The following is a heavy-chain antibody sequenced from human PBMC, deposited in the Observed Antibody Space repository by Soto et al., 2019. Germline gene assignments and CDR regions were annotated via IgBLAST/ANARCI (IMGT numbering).Heavy chain of an antibody. V-gene: IGHV3-48*02. Sequence: EVHLVESGGGLVQPGGSLRLSCAASGFTFSDYAMNWVRQAPGKGLEWVSYISSESGFIYYADSVKGRFTISRDNAKNSLYLQMNSLRDEDTAVYYCVRDKGAPDYWGQGTLVTVSS. CDR2: ISSESGFI. D-gene: IGHD1-26*01. CDR3: VRDKGAPDY. J-gene: IGHJ4*02. CDR1: GFTFSDYA.